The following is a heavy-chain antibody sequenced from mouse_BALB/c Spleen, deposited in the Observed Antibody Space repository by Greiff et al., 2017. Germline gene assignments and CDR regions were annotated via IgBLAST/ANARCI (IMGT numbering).Heavy chain of an antibody. CDR1: GYAFSSYW. CDR2: IYPGDGDT. J-gene: IGHJ2*01. D-gene: IGHD1-1*01. Sequence: VQLQQSGAELVRPGSSVKISCKASGYAFSSYWMNWVKQRPGQGLEWIGQIYPGDGDTNYNGKFKGKATLTADKSSSTAYMQLSSLTSEDSAVYFCASIYYGSSFDYWGQGTTLTVSS. V-gene: IGHV1-80*01. CDR3: ASIYYGSSFDY.